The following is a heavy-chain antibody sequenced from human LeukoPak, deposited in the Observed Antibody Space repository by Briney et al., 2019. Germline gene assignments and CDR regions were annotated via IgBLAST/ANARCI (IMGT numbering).Heavy chain of an antibody. CDR1: GGSLSPYF. J-gene: IGHJ4*02. V-gene: IGHV4-59*08. CDR2: IYYSGST. CDR3: ARRQTYFDY. Sequence: SETLSLTCTVSGGSLSPYFWSWIRQPPGKGLEWIGYIYYSGSTNYNPSLKSRVNISVDTSKNQFSLKLSSVTAADTAVYYCARRQTYFDYWGQGTLVTVSS.